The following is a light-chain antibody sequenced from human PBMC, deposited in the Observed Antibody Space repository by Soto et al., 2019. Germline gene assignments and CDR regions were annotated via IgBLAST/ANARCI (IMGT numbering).Light chain of an antibody. CDR3: QQYNSYLLT. J-gene: IGKJ3*01. V-gene: IGKV1-5*03. Sequence: DTPMTQSPSTLSASVGDRVTITCRASQSISSWLAWYQQKPGKAPKLLIYRASSLESGVPSRFSGSGSGTEFTLTISSLQPDDFATYYCQQYNSYLLTFGPGTTVDIK. CDR2: RAS. CDR1: QSISSW.